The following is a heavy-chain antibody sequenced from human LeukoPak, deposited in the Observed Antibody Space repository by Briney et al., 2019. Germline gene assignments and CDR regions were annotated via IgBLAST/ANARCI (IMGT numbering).Heavy chain of an antibody. CDR3: ARGGRYYGVSLGY. D-gene: IGHD4-17*01. CDR2: INHSGST. V-gene: IGHV4-34*01. Sequence: SETLSLTCAAYGGSFSGYYWSWIRQPPGKGLEWIGEINHSGSTNYNPSLKSRVTISVDTSKNQFSLKLSSVTAADTAVYYCARGGRYYGVSLGYWGQGTLVTVSS. J-gene: IGHJ4*02. CDR1: GGSFSGYY.